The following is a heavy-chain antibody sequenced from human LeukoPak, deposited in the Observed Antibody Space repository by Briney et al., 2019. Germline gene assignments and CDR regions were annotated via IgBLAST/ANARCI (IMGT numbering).Heavy chain of an antibody. CDR3: VRAAQEGRDTLTGSQTWNWVDP. J-gene: IGHJ5*02. V-gene: IGHV1-8*01. D-gene: IGHD3-9*01. CDR2: MNPNSDKT. CDR1: GYTFSTYD. Sequence: ASVKVSCRASGYTFSTYDINWVRQAAGQGPEWMGWMNPNSDKTGYAQKFQGRLNMTRNTSISTAYMELSGLRSEDTAVYYCVRAAQEGRDTLTGSQTWNWVDPWGQGTLVTVSS.